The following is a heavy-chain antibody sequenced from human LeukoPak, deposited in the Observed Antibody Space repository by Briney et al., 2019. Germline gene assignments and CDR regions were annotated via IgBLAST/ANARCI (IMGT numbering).Heavy chain of an antibody. CDR1: GFTFSSYA. CDR3: ARAGRGYSYGYSY. Sequence: GGSLRLSCAASGFTFSSYAMSWVRQAPGKGLEWVSAISGSGGSTYYADSVKGRFTTSRDNSKNTLYLQMNSLRAEDTAVYYCARAGRGYSYGYSYWGQGTLVTVSS. D-gene: IGHD5-18*01. CDR2: ISGSGGST. J-gene: IGHJ4*02. V-gene: IGHV3-23*01.